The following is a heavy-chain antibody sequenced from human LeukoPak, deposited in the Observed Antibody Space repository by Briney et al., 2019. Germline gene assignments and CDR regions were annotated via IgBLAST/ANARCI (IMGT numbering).Heavy chain of an antibody. CDR2: IIPILGIA. CDR3: ARGRETYYYDSSGYYYDHFDY. D-gene: IGHD3-22*01. J-gene: IGHJ4*02. Sequence: GASVKVSCKASGGTFSSYAISWVRQAPGQGLEWMGRIIPILGIANYAQKLQGRVTITADKSTSTAYMELSSLRSEDTAVYYCARGRETYYYDSSGYYYDHFDYWGQGTLVTVSS. V-gene: IGHV1-69*04. CDR1: GGTFSSYA.